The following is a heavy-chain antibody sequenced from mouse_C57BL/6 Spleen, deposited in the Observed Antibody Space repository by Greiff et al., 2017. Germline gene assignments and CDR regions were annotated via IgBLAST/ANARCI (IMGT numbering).Heavy chain of an antibody. CDR1: GYTFTDYE. Sequence: QVQLQQPGAELVRPGASVTLSCKASGYTFTDYEMHWVKQTPVHGLEWIGAIDPETGGTAYNQKFKGKAILTADKSSSTAYMELRSLTSEDAAAYYCTPAYDSNSWFAYWGQGTLVTVSA. V-gene: IGHV1-15*01. D-gene: IGHD2-5*01. J-gene: IGHJ3*01. CDR3: TPAYDSNSWFAY. CDR2: IDPETGGT.